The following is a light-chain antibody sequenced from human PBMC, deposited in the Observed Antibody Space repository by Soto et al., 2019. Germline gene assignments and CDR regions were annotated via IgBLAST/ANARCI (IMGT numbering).Light chain of an antibody. CDR2: WAS. Sequence: DIVLTQSPDSLAVSLGERATINCKSSQSVLYNSNNKNYLAWYQQKPGQPPKLLIYWASTRESGVPDRFSGSGSGTDFTLTISSLQAEDVAVYYCQQYCSPWTFGQGTKVEIK. CDR1: QSVLYNSNNKNY. J-gene: IGKJ1*01. CDR3: QQYCSPWT. V-gene: IGKV4-1*01.